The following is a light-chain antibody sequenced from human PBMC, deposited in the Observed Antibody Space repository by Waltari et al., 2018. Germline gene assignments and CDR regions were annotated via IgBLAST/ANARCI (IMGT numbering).Light chain of an antibody. Sequence: QSALTQPASVSGSPGQSITISCTGTSSDVGSYNLVSWYQQHPGKAPKLMIYEGSKRPVGVSKRFSGSKSGNTASLTISGLQAEDEADYYCCSYAGSSTPFSYVFGTGTKVTVL. V-gene: IGLV2-23*01. CDR1: SSDVGSYNL. CDR3: CSYAGSSTPFSYV. J-gene: IGLJ1*01. CDR2: EGS.